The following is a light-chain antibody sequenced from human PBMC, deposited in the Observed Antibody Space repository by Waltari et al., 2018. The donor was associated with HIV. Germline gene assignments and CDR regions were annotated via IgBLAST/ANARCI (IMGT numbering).Light chain of an antibody. J-gene: IGKJ2*01. CDR3: QQSYNTPYT. Sequence: DIQMTQSPSSLSASVGDRVTITCRASQSIGNYLNWYQQKPGKAPKVLIYTVSSLQSGVPSRISGIRSGTDFTLTINSLQPEDFATYFCQQSYNTPYTFGQGTKLEIK. CDR1: QSIGNY. CDR2: TVS. V-gene: IGKV1-39*01.